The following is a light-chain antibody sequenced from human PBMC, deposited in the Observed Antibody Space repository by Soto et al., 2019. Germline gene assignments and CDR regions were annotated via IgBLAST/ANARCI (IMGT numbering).Light chain of an antibody. CDR2: DAS. V-gene: IGKV3-11*01. CDR1: QSVSRY. J-gene: IGKJ5*01. Sequence: EIVLTQSPATLSLSPGERATLSCRASQSVSRYLAWYQQKPGQAPRLLIYDASNRATGIPARFSGSGSGTDFTLTISSLEPEDFAVYYWQQRSNWPPITFGQGTRVEIK. CDR3: QQRSNWPPIT.